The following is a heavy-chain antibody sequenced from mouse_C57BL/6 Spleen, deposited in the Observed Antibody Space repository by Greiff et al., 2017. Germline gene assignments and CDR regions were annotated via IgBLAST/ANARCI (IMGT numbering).Heavy chain of an antibody. Sequence: EVQGVESGGGLVQPGGSMKLSCVASGFTFSNYWMNWVRQSPEKGLEWVAQIRLKSDNYATHSAESVKGRFTISRDDSKSSVYLQMNNLRAEDTGIYYCTGDWDFDYWGQGTTLTVSS. J-gene: IGHJ2*01. CDR2: IRLKSDNYAT. V-gene: IGHV6-3*01. D-gene: IGHD4-1*01. CDR1: GFTFSNYW. CDR3: TGDWDFDY.